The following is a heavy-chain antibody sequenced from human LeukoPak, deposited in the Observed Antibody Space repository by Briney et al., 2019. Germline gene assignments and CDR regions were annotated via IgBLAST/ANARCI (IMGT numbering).Heavy chain of an antibody. CDR2: ISYDGGNK. D-gene: IGHD2-2*01. CDR1: GFTFSSYG. CDR3: AKDLVVVPAAQY. Sequence: SGGSLRLSCAASGFTFSSYGMHWVRQAPGKGLEWVAVISYDGGNKYYADSVKGRFTISRDNSKNTLYLQMNSLRAEDTAVYYCAKDLVVVPAAQYWGQGTLVTVSS. J-gene: IGHJ4*02. V-gene: IGHV3-30*18.